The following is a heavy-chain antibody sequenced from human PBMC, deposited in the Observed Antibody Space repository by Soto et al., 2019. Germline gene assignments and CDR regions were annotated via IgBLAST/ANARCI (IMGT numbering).Heavy chain of an antibody. CDR3: AKDGAQPYSPVGAMDV. CDR1: GFTFSSYG. J-gene: IGHJ6*02. V-gene: IGHV3-30*18. CDR2: ISYDGSNK. Sequence: QVQLVESGGGVVQPGRSLRLSCAASGFTFSSYGMHWVRQAPGKGLEWVAVISYDGSNKYYADSVKGRFTISRDNSKNTLYLQMNSLRAEDTAVYYCAKDGAQPYSPVGAMDVWAKGPRSPSP. D-gene: IGHD5-18*01.